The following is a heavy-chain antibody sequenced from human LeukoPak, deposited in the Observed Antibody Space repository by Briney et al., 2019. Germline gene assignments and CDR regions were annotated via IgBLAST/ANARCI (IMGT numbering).Heavy chain of an antibody. CDR3: TTDLSYYYDSSGYYYRLFDI. CDR2: IKSKTDGGTT. CDR1: GFTFSSYS. J-gene: IGHJ3*02. Sequence: KPGGSLRLSCAASGFTFSSYSMSWVRQAPGKGLEWVGRIKSKTDGGTTDYAAPVKGRFTISRDDSKNALYLQMNSLKTEDTAVYYCTTDLSYYYDSSGYYYRLFDIWGQGTMVTVSS. D-gene: IGHD3-22*01. V-gene: IGHV3-15*01.